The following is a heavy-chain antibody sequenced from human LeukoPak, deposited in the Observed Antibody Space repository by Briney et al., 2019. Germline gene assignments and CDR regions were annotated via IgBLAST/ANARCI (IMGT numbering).Heavy chain of an antibody. J-gene: IGHJ3*02. CDR3: ATGDTPMTCARALGGGGFHDAFDI. D-gene: IGHD5-18*01. CDR2: IFPGDSDS. CDR1: GYSFTNYW. Sequence: NLGESLKISCKGSGYSFTNYWIAWVRQMPGKGLEWMGIIFPGDSDSRYGPSFQRQVTISADKSVSTAYLQWSSLKASDTAMYYSATGDTPMTCARALGGGGFHDAFDIWGQGTMVTVSS. V-gene: IGHV5-51*01.